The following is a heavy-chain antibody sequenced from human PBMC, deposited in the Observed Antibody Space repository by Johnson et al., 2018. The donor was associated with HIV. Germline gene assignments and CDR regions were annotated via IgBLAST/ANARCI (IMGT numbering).Heavy chain of an antibody. CDR3: ARGLTGEQVDI. V-gene: IGHV3-66*01. Sequence: EVQLVESGGGVVQPGGSLRLSCAASGFTVSSNYMSWVRQAPGKGLEWVSVIYSGGSTYYADSVKGRFTISRDNSKNTLYLQMNSLRAEDTAVYYCARGLTGEQVDIWGQGTMVTVSS. CDR1: GFTVSSNY. J-gene: IGHJ3*02. D-gene: IGHD3-16*01. CDR2: IYSGGST.